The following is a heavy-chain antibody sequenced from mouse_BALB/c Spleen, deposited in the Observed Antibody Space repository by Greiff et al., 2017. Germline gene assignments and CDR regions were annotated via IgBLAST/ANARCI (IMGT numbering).Heavy chain of an antibody. CDR1: GISITTGNYR. V-gene: IGHV3-5*02. CDR3: ARGGLRLRNGYFDY. Sequence: EVQLQQSGPGLVKPSQTVSLTCTVTGISITTGNYRWSWIRQFPGNKLEWIGYIYYSGTITYNPSLTSRTTITRDTSKNQFFLEMNSLTAEDTATYYCARGGLRLRNGYFDYWGQGTTLTVSS. D-gene: IGHD1-2*01. CDR2: IYYSGTI. J-gene: IGHJ2*01.